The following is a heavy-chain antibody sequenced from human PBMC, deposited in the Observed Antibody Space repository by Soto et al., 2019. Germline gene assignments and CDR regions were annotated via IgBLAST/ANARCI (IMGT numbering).Heavy chain of an antibody. D-gene: IGHD3-3*01. Sequence: SETLSLTCAVSGGSISSSYWWNWVRQPPGKGLEWIGKIYHSGSTNYNPSLKNRVTISVDKSNNQFSLRLSSVTAADTAVYFCVTSLNYDFWRDGGRHYYFDYWGQGTRVTVSS. V-gene: IGHV4-4*02. J-gene: IGHJ4*02. CDR2: IYHSGST. CDR1: GGSISSSYW. CDR3: VTSLNYDFWRDGGRHYYFDY.